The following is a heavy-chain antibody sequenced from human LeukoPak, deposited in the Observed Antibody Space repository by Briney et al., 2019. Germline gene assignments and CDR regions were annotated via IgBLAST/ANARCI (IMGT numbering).Heavy chain of an antibody. CDR3: ARDAWGRRFLEWSNYFDY. Sequence: PGGSLRLSCAASGFTFSSYEMNWVRQAPGKGLEWVSYISSSGSTIYYADSVKGRFTISRDNAKNSLYLQMNSLRAEDTAVYYCARDAWGRRFLEWSNYFDYWGQGTLVTVSS. D-gene: IGHD3-3*01. CDR2: ISSSGSTI. V-gene: IGHV3-48*03. CDR1: GFTFSSYE. J-gene: IGHJ4*02.